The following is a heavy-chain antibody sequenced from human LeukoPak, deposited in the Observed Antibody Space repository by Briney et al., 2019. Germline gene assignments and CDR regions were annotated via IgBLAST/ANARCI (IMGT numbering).Heavy chain of an antibody. D-gene: IGHD5-18*01. Sequence: PGGSLRLSCAASGLTVSSNYMSWVRQAPGKGLEWVSVIYSGGSTYYADSVKGRFTISRDNSKNTLYLQMNSLRAEDTAVYYCARENTAMVAFDYWGQGTLVTVSS. V-gene: IGHV3-66*02. CDR3: ARENTAMVAFDY. CDR2: IYSGGST. J-gene: IGHJ4*02. CDR1: GLTVSSNY.